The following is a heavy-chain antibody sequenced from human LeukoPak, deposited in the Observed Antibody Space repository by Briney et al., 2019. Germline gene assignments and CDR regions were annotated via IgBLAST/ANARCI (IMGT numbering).Heavy chain of an antibody. J-gene: IGHJ5*02. CDR2: INSSGTT. D-gene: IGHD3-16*01. CDR3: ARGIMMVGP. Sequence: SETLSHTRTVSVGSIGIYSWSWLCPPPGKRLAWHGYINSSGTTNYNPSLKSRVSMSVDTSKHQCSLMLISVTAADTAVYYCARGIMMVGPWGQGTQVTVSS. CDR1: VGSIGIYS. V-gene: IGHV4-59*01.